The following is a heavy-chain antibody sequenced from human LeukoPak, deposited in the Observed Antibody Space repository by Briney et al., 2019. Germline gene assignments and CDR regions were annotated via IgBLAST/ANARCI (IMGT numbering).Heavy chain of an antibody. V-gene: IGHV1-69*13. J-gene: IGHJ4*02. CDR3: GTIDGHYDSSGY. Sequence: SVKVSCKASGGTFSSYAISWVRQAPGQGLEWMGGIIPIFGTANYAQKSQGRVTITADESTSTAYMELSSLRSEDTAVYYCGTIDGHYDSSGYWGQGTLVIVSS. D-gene: IGHD3-22*01. CDR1: GGTFSSYA. CDR2: IIPIFGTA.